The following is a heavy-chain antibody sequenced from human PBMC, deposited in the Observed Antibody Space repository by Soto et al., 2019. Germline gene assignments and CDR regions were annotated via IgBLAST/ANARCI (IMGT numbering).Heavy chain of an antibody. D-gene: IGHD2-2*01. J-gene: IGHJ4*02. CDR3: ARGEVGSSTSCYPY. CDR2: IYYSGST. CDR1: GGSISSGGYY. Sequence: QVQLQESDPGLVKPSQTLSLTCTVSGGSISSGGYYWSWIRQHPGKGLEWIGYIYYSGSTYYNPSLKSRVTISVDTSKNQFSLKLSSVTAADTAVYYCARGEVGSSTSCYPYWGQGTLVTVSS. V-gene: IGHV4-31*03.